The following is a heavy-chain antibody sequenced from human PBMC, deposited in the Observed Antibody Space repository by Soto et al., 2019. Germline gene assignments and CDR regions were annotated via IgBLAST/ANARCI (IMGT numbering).Heavy chain of an antibody. Sequence: EVQLVESGGGLVKPGGSLRLSCAASGFTFSSYSMNWVRQAPGKGLEWVSSISVSSSYIYYAGSVKGRFSISRDNARNSLYLQMNSLRAEDTAVYYCARDGATMVRGVIVRIDYWGQGTLVTVSS. CDR2: ISVSSSYI. J-gene: IGHJ4*02. CDR3: ARDGATMVRGVIVRIDY. D-gene: IGHD3-10*01. V-gene: IGHV3-21*02. CDR1: GFTFSSYS.